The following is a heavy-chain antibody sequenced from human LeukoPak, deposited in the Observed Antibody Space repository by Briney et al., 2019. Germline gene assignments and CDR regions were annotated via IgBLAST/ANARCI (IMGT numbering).Heavy chain of an antibody. CDR3: VRAYYGSGSYYGY. D-gene: IGHD3-10*01. CDR2: IYAGGST. CDR1: GFTVSSNY. J-gene: IGHJ4*02. V-gene: IGHV3-66*01. Sequence: GGSLRLSCAASGFTVSSNYMSWVRQAPGKGLEWVSVIYAGGSTYYADSVKGRFTISRDNSKNTLYLQMNSLRAEDTAVYYCVRAYYGSGSYYGYWGQGTLVTVSS.